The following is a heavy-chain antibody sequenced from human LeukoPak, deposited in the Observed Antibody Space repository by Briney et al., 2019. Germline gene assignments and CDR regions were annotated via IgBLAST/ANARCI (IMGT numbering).Heavy chain of an antibody. J-gene: IGHJ2*01. D-gene: IGHD3-10*01. Sequence: GGSLRLSCAASGFTFSSYSMQWVRQTPGKGLEWVGIMSNSGENTFYGEAVKGRFTISRDNSQNTLYLQMNSLRAEDTAVYYCAGGVGWHFALWGRGTLVAVSS. CDR3: AGGVGWHFAL. CDR1: GFTFSSYS. CDR2: MSNSGENT. V-gene: IGHV3-33*05.